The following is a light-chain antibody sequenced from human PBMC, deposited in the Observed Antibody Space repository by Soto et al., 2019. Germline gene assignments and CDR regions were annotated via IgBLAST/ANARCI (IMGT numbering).Light chain of an antibody. CDR3: QRYDDWPLT. Sequence: EIVLTQSPATLSVSPGERATLSCRTSQSVSTNLAWYQQKPGQAPSLLIYDASTRATGIPARFSGSGSGTDFTLTITSLQSEDFALYYCQRYDDWPLTFGGGTKV. J-gene: IGKJ4*01. CDR2: DAS. V-gene: IGKV3D-15*01. CDR1: QSVSTN.